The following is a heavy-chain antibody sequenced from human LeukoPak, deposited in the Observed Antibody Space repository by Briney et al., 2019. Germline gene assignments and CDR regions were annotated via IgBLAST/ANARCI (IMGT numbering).Heavy chain of an antibody. V-gene: IGHV4-34*01. D-gene: IGHD3-3*01. CDR1: GGSFSGYY. J-gene: IGHJ4*02. CDR3: ARGTLAAYYDFWSGYYTHRNRDNYCFDY. CDR2: INHSGST. Sequence: SETLSLTCAVYGGSFSGYYWSWIRQPPGKGLEWIGEINHSGSTNYNPSLKSRVTISVDTSKNQFSLKLSSVTAADTAVYYCARGTLAAYYDFWSGYYTHRNRDNYCFDYWGQGTLVTVSS.